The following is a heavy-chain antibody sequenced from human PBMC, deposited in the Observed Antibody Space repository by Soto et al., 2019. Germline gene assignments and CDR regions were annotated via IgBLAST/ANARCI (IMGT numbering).Heavy chain of an antibody. V-gene: IGHV1-69*13. J-gene: IGHJ3*02. D-gene: IGHD6-13*01. CDR2: IIPIFGTA. Sequence: SVKVSCKASGGAFSSYAISWVRQAPGQGLEWMGGIIPIFGTANYAQKFQGRVTITADESTSTAYMELSSLRSEDTAVYYCARGRTPGRGYSSSWWGPSGGAFDIWGQGTMVTVSS. CDR1: GGAFSSYA. CDR3: ARGRTPGRGYSSSWWGPSGGAFDI.